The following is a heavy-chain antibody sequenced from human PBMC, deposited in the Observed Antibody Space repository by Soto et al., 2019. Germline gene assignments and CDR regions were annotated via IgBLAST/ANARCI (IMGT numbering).Heavy chain of an antibody. CDR1: GFTFSSYW. D-gene: IGHD6-19*01. CDR2: IKQDGSEK. J-gene: IGHJ5*02. Sequence: EVQLVESGGGLVQPGGSLRLSCAASGFTFSSYWMSWVRQAPGKGLEWVANIKQDGSEKYYVDSVKGRFTISRDNAKNSLYLQMSSLRAEDTAVYYCARVGGSSGSNNWFDPWGQGTLVTVSS. CDR3: ARVGGSSGSNNWFDP. V-gene: IGHV3-7*03.